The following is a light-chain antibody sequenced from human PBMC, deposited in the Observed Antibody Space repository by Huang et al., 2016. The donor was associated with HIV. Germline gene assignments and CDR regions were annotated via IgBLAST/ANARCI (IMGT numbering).Light chain of an antibody. Sequence: DIVMTQSPDSLSVSLGERAAINCRASQSLFYSSNSKNYLAWYQQKSGPPPKLLIYWASALESGVPDRFSGSGSGTDFTLTISSLQAEDVAVYYCQQYYGVSITFGPGTRVDLK. CDR2: WAS. J-gene: IGKJ3*01. CDR3: QQYYGVSIT. V-gene: IGKV4-1*01. CDR1: QSLFYSSNSKNY.